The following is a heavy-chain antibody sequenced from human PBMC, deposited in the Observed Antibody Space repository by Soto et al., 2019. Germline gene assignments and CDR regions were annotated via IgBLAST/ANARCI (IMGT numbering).Heavy chain of an antibody. V-gene: IGHV2-70*01. J-gene: IGHJ6*02. Sequence: SGPTLVNPTQTITLTCTFSGFSLSTSGMCVSWIRQPPGKALDWVALIDWDDDKYYSTSLKTRLTISKDTSKNQVVLTMTNMDPVDTSPYYRSRTKVVAAAMFSHIVATTYYYYGMDVWGPVTT. CDR1: GFSLSTSGMC. CDR2: IDWDDDK. D-gene: IGHD2-2*01. CDR3: SRTKVVAAAMFSHIVATTYYYYGMDV.